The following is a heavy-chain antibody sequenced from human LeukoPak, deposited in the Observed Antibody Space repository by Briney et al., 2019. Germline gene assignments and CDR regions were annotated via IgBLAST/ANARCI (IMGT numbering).Heavy chain of an antibody. Sequence: GESLQISCKGSGYSFTSYWIGWVRQMPGKGLEWMGIIYPGDSDTRYSPSFQGQVTISADKSISTAYLQWSSLKASDTAMYYCARRGGYCSGGSCTALDPWGQGTLVTVSS. D-gene: IGHD2-15*01. CDR2: IYPGDSDT. CDR1: GYSFTSYW. J-gene: IGHJ5*02. V-gene: IGHV5-51*01. CDR3: ARRGGYCSGGSCTALDP.